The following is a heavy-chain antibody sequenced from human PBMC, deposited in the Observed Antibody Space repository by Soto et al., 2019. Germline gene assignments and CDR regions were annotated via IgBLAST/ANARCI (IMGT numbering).Heavy chain of an antibody. Sequence: QVQLVESGGGLVKPGGSLRLSCAASGFSFSDYYMSWIRQAPGKGLEWVSYISSSSSYTNYADSVKGRFTISRDNAKNSLYLQMNSLRAEDTAVYYCARDSYDSSGYFLPYFDYRGQGTLVTVSS. CDR1: GFSFSDYY. V-gene: IGHV3-11*06. CDR2: ISSSSSYT. CDR3: ARDSYDSSGYFLPYFDY. D-gene: IGHD3-22*01. J-gene: IGHJ4*02.